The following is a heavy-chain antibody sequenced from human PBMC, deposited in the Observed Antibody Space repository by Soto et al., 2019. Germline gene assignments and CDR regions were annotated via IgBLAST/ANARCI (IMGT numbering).Heavy chain of an antibody. CDR2: IRYDGSNE. D-gene: IGHD3-3*01. CDR3: ARGGVVPDAFDI. V-gene: IGHV3-33*01. Sequence: GGSLRLSCAASGFTFNTYDMHWVRQAPGKGLEWVAVIRYDGSNEYYADSVKGRFTISRDNSKNTLYLQMNSLRAEDTAVYYCARGGVVPDAFDIWGQGTMVTVSS. J-gene: IGHJ3*02. CDR1: GFTFNTYD.